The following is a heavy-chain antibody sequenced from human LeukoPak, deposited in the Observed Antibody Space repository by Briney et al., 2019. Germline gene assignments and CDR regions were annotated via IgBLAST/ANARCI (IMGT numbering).Heavy chain of an antibody. Sequence: PSDTLSLTCTVSGGSMNDYYWSWLRQPPGKGLEWIASFYYSGSTAYNPSLKSRATISLDTSKNQVSLNLNSVTAADTAVYYCARNGRDGSGYSSNWFDPWGQGTLVTVSS. V-gene: IGHV4-59*07. J-gene: IGHJ5*02. CDR2: FYYSGST. D-gene: IGHD3-22*01. CDR1: GGSMNDYY. CDR3: ARNGRDGSGYSSNWFDP.